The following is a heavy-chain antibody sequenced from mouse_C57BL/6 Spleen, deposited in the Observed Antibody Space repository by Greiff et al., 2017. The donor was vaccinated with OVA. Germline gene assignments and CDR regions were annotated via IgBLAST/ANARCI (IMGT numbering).Heavy chain of an antibody. CDR1: GYSITSGYY. D-gene: IGHD1-3*01. CDR3: ASNYFFDY. Sequence: EVKLQESGPGLVKPSQSLSLTCSVTGYSITSGYYWNWIRQFPGNKLEWMGYISYDGSNNYNPSLKNRISITRDTSKNQFFLKLNSVTTEDTATYYCASNYFFDYWGQGTTLTVSS. V-gene: IGHV3-6*01. CDR2: ISYDGSN. J-gene: IGHJ2*01.